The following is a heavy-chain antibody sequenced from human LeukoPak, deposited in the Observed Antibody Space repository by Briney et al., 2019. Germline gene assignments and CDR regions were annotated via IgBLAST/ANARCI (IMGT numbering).Heavy chain of an antibody. V-gene: IGHV4-34*01. CDR1: GGSFSGYY. CDR2: INHSGST. CDR3: ASRRIAAAGTGTVVTNWFDP. Sequence: NPSETLSLTCAVYGGSFSGYYWSWIRQPPGKGLEWIGEINHSGSTNYNPSLKSRVTISVDTSKNQFSLKLSSVTAADTAVYYCASRRIAAAGTGTVVTNWFDPWGQGTLVTVSS. J-gene: IGHJ5*02. D-gene: IGHD6-13*01.